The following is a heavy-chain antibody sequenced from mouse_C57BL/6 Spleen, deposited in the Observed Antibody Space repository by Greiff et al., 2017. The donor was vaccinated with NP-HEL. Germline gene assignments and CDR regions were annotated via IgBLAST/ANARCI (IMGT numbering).Heavy chain of an antibody. CDR2: ISSGSSTI. CDR3: ARNYYDYSYAMDY. Sequence: EVNLVESGGGLVKPGGSLKLSCAASGFTFSDYGMHWVRQAPEKGLEWVAYISSGSSTIYYADTVKGRFTISRDNAKNTLFLQMTSLRSEDTAMYYCARNYYDYSYAMDYWGQGTSVTVSS. J-gene: IGHJ4*01. CDR1: GFTFSDYG. V-gene: IGHV5-17*01. D-gene: IGHD2-4*01.